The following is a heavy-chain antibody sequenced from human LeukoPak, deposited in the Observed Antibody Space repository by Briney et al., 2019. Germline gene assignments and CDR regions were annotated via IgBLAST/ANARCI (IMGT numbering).Heavy chain of an antibody. CDR3: AREVTMIPSEACYFDY. V-gene: IGHV3-30-3*01. D-gene: IGHD3-22*01. Sequence: GGSLRLSCAASGFTFSSYAMHWVRQAPGKGLEWVAVISYDGSNKYYADSVKGRFTISRDNSKNTLYLQMNSLRAEDTAVYYCAREVTMIPSEACYFDYWGQGTLVTVSS. J-gene: IGHJ4*02. CDR1: GFTFSSYA. CDR2: ISYDGSNK.